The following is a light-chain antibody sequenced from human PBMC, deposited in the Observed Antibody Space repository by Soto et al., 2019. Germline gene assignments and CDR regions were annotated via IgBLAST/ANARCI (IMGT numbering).Light chain of an antibody. Sequence: EIVLTQSPGTLSLSPGERATLACRASQSVSSDFLAWYQQKPGQAPRLLIYAASNRASGIPDRFSGSGSETEFTLTISRVEPEDFAVYDWLKDGRSPGWAIGQGTKVEIK. V-gene: IGKV3-20*01. CDR3: LKDGRSPGWA. CDR1: QSVSSDF. CDR2: AAS. J-gene: IGKJ1*01.